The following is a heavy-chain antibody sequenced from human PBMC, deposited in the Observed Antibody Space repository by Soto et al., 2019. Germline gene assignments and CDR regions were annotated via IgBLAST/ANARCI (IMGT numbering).Heavy chain of an antibody. V-gene: IGHV1-18*01. Sequence: QVQLVQSGAEVKKPGASVKVSCKASGYTFTSYGISWVRQAPGQGLEWMGWISAYNGNTNYAQKLHDRVTTTTVTHTSTADMELRSLRSDETAVYYCARDSPPVDYWGQGTMVTVSS. CDR1: GYTFTSYG. CDR2: ISAYNGNT. CDR3: ARDSPPVDY. J-gene: IGHJ4*02.